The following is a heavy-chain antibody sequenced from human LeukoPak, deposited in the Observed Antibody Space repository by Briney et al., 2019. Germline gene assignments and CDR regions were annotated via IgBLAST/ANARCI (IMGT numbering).Heavy chain of an antibody. CDR2: MYNSASN. CDR3: ARGIESYGDYGY. D-gene: IGHD4-17*01. J-gene: IGHJ4*02. CDR1: GRSISGSY. Sequence: SETLSLTCTVSGRSISGSYWSWLRQPPGKGLEWIAYMYNSASNNYNPSLKSRVTISIATSKNQFSLKLSSLTAADTAIYYCARGIESYGDYGYWGQGILVTVSS. V-gene: IGHV4-59*01.